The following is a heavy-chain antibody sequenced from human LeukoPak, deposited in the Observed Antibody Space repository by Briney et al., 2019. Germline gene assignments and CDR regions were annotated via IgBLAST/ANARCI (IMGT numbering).Heavy chain of an antibody. CDR3: ARYSTTVTTWFDP. V-gene: IGHV4-31*03. CDR2: IYYSGST. D-gene: IGHD4-17*01. J-gene: IGHJ5*02. CDR1: GGSISSGGYY. Sequence: PSETLSLTCTVSGGSISSGGYYWSWIRQHPGKGLEWIGYIYYSGSTYYNPSLKSRVTISVDTSKNQFSLKLSSMTAADTAVYYCARYSTTVTTWFDPWGQGTLVTVSS.